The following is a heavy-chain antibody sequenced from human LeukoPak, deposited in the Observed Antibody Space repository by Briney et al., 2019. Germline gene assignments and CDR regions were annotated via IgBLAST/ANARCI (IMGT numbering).Heavy chain of an antibody. D-gene: IGHD4-17*01. J-gene: IGHJ5*02. V-gene: IGHV4-4*07. CDR2: IYTSGST. CDR1: GGSISSYY. Sequence: SATLSLTCTAAGGSISSYYWSWSRPPAGKGLEWIGRIYTSGSTNYNPSLKSRVTMSLDTSKNQFSLKLSSVTAADTAVYYCARAPHYGDNWFDPWGQGTLVTVSS. CDR3: ARAPHYGDNWFDP.